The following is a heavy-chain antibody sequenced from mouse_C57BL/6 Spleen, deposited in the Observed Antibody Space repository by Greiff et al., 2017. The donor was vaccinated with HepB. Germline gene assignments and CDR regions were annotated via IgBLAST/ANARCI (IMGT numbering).Heavy chain of an antibody. CDR3: AREKFRGYFDY. V-gene: IGHV1-26*01. J-gene: IGHJ2*01. Sequence: EVQLQQSGPELVKPGASVKISCKASGYAFTDYYMNWVKQSHGKSLEWIGDINPNNGGTSYNQKFKGKATLTVDKSSSTAYMELRSLTSEDSAVYYCAREKFRGYFDYWGQGTTLTVSS. CDR1: GYAFTDYY. CDR2: INPNNGGT.